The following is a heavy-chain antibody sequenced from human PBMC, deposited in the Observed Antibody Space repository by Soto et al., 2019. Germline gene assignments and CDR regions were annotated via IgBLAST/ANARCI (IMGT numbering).Heavy chain of an antibody. Sequence: SVKVSCKASGGTFSSYAISWVRQAPGQGLEWMGGIIPIFGTANYAQKFQGRVTITADESTSTAYMELSSLRAEDTAVYYCARGLIAVAGTGEDYWGQGSLGTVAA. CDR1: GGTFSSYA. J-gene: IGHJ4*02. CDR3: ARGLIAVAGTGEDY. V-gene: IGHV1-69*13. D-gene: IGHD6-19*01. CDR2: IIPIFGTA.